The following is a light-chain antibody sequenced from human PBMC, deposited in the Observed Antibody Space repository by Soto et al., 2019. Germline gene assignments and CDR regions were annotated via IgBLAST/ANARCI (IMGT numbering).Light chain of an antibody. CDR3: QQYATSPPT. CDR1: QSVSSTY. CDR2: GAS. V-gene: IGKV3-20*01. Sequence: EIVLTQSPGTLSLSPGERATLSCRASQSVSSTYLAWYQQKPGQAPRLLIYGASGRATGIPDRVSGSGSRTDFTLTISRLEPEDFAVYYWQQYATSPPTFGQGTRLEIK. J-gene: IGKJ5*01.